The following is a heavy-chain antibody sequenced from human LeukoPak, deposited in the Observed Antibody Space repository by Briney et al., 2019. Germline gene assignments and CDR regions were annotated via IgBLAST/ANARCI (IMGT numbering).Heavy chain of an antibody. CDR1: GYSISSDYY. CDR2: IYHSGST. J-gene: IGHJ5*02. CDR3: ARQGREDNWFDP. Sequence: PSETLSLTCAVSGYSISSDYYWGWIRQPPGKGLEWIGSIYHSGSTYYNPSLKSRVTISVDTSKNQFSLKLSSMTAADTAVYYCARQGREDNWFDPWGQGTLVTVSS. V-gene: IGHV4-38-2*01. D-gene: IGHD5-24*01.